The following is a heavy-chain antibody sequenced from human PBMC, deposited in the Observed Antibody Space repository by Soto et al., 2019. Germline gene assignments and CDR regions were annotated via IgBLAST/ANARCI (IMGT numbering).Heavy chain of an antibody. Sequence: PSETLSLTCTVSGGSITSPGYYWTWIRQHPGRGLEWIGYIYFTGSTYYNPSLKSRVIISVDTSKNQFSLNLRSVTAADTAMYYCARYYGSGSSVDCWSQGTLVTVSS. CDR2: IYFTGST. V-gene: IGHV4-31*03. D-gene: IGHD3-10*01. J-gene: IGHJ4*02. CDR1: GGSITSPGYY. CDR3: ARYYGSGSSVDC.